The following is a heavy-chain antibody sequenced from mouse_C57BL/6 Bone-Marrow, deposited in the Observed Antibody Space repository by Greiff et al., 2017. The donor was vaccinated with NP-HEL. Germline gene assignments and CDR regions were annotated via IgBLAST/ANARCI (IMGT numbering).Heavy chain of an antibody. V-gene: IGHV1-80*01. CDR2: IYPGDGDT. J-gene: IGHJ4*01. CDR1: GYAFSSYW. CDR3: ARSIYYYGRAMDY. Sequence: VQLQESGAELVKPGASVKISCKASGYAFSSYWMNWVKQRPGKGLEWIGQIYPGDGDTNYNGKFKGKATLTADKSSSTAYMQLSSLTSEDSAVYFCARSIYYYGRAMDYWGQGTSVTVSS. D-gene: IGHD1-1*01.